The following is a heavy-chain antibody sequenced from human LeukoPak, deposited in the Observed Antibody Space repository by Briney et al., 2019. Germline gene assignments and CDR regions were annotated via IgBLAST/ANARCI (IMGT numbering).Heavy chain of an antibody. V-gene: IGHV1-8*01. CDR3: ARVKRGYSNYALGY. J-gene: IGHJ4*02. Sequence: ASVKVSCKASGYTFTSYDINWVRQATGRGLEWMGWMNPNSGNTGYAQKFQGRVTMTRNTSISTAYMELSSLRSEDTAVYYCARVKRGYSNYALGYWGRGTLVTVSS. CDR1: GYTFTSYD. D-gene: IGHD4-11*01. CDR2: MNPNSGNT.